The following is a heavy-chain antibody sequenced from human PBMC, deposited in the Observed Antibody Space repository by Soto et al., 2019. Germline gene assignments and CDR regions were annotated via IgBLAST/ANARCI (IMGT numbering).Heavy chain of an antibody. J-gene: IGHJ4*02. CDR3: AKGLQGYCSGGSCYAATSVFDY. Sequence: EVQLLESGGGLVQPGGSLRLSCAASGFTFSSYAMSWVRQAPGKGLEWVSAISGSGGSTYYADSVKGRFTISRDNSKNTLYLQMNSLRAEDTAVYYCAKGLQGYCSGGSCYAATSVFDYWGQGTLVTVSS. D-gene: IGHD2-15*01. CDR2: ISGSGGST. CDR1: GFTFSSYA. V-gene: IGHV3-23*01.